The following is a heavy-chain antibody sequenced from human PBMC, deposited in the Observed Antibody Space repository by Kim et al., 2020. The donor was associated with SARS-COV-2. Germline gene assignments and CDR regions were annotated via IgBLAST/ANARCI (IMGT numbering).Heavy chain of an antibody. CDR3: AKALGSTMVRGVIAHY. Sequence: GGSLRLSCAASGFTFSSYGMHWVRQAPGKGLEWVAVISYDGSNKYYADSVKGRFTISRDNSKNTLYLQMNSLRAEDTAVYYCAKALGSTMVRGVIAHYWGQGTLVTVSS. J-gene: IGHJ4*02. D-gene: IGHD3-10*01. CDR2: ISYDGSNK. V-gene: IGHV3-30*18. CDR1: GFTFSSYG.